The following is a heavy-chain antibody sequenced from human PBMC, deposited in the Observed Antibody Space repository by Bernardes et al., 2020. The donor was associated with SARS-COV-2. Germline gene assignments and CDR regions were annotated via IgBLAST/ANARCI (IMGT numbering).Heavy chain of an antibody. CDR3: AKAIDRSGYYLDY. D-gene: IGHD5-12*01. J-gene: IGHJ4*02. V-gene: IGHV3-30*18. CDR1: GFTFTSYG. CDR2: VANTGGDI. Sequence: GSLRLSCAASGFTFTSYGMHWVRQAPGKGLEWLAIVANTGGDILYADSVKGRFTISRDNSKNMVFLQMNSLTADDTAMYFCAKAIDRSGYYLDYWGQGTLVTVSS.